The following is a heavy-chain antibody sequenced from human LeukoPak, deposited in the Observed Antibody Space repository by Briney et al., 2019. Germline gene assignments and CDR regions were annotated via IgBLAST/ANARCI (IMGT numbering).Heavy chain of an antibody. CDR2: ISGSGGST. D-gene: IGHD3-16*02. CDR1: GFTFSSYG. V-gene: IGHV3-23*01. Sequence: PGGSLRLSCAASGFTFSSYGMSWVRQAPGKGLEWVSAISGSGGSTYYADSVKGRFTISGDNSKNTLYLQMNSLRAEDTAVYYCASYDYVWGSYRYTHRFDYWGQGTLVTVSS. CDR3: ASYDYVWGSYRYTHRFDY. J-gene: IGHJ4*02.